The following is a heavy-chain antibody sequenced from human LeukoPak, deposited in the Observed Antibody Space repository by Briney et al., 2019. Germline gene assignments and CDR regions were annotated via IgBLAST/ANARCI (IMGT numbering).Heavy chain of an antibody. CDR3: ASVPAATTDV. CDR2: ISSSGSTI. CDR1: GFTFSSYE. J-gene: IGHJ6*04. D-gene: IGHD2-2*01. Sequence: GGSLRLSCAASGFTFSSYEMNWVRQAPGKELEWVSYISSSGSTIYYADSVKGRFTISRDNAKNSLYLQMNSLRAEDTAVYYCASVPAATTDVWGKGTTVTVSS. V-gene: IGHV3-48*03.